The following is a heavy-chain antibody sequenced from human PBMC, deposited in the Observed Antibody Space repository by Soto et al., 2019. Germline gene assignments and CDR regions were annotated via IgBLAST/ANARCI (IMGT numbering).Heavy chain of an antibody. CDR1: GFTFSSYA. J-gene: IGHJ5*02. Sequence: GGSLRLSCAASGFTFSSYAMSWVRQAPGKGLEWVSAISGSGGSTYYADSVKGRFTISRDNSKNTLYLQMNSLRAEDTAVYYCASATSTNGASTWRNWFDPWGQGTLVTVSS. V-gene: IGHV3-23*01. D-gene: IGHD2-8*01. CDR2: ISGSGGST. CDR3: ASATSTNGASTWRNWFDP.